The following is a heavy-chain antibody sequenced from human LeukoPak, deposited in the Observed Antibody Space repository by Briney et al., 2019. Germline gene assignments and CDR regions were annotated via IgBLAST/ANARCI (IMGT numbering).Heavy chain of an antibody. V-gene: IGHV4-59*01. CDR1: GGSISSYY. Sequence: SETLSLTCTVSGGSISSYYWSWIRQPPGKGLEWIGYIYYSGSTNYNPSLKSRVTISVDTSKNQFSLKLSSATAADTAVYYCARDYYDSSGYPTEYAFDIWGQGTMVTVSS. D-gene: IGHD3-22*01. CDR2: IYYSGST. J-gene: IGHJ3*02. CDR3: ARDYYDSSGYPTEYAFDI.